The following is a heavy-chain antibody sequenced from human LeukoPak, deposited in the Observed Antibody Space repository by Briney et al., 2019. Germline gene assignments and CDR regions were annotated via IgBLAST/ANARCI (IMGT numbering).Heavy chain of an antibody. J-gene: IGHJ4*02. Sequence: GGSLRLSCAASGFTFSSYSMNWVRQAPGKGLEWVSSISSSSSYIYYADSVKGRFTISRDNAKNSLYLQTNSLRAEDTAVYYCARDPGRDGYDYFDYWGQGTLVTVSS. CDR1: GFTFSSYS. D-gene: IGHD5-18*01. CDR3: ARDPGRDGYDYFDY. CDR2: ISSSSSYI. V-gene: IGHV3-21*01.